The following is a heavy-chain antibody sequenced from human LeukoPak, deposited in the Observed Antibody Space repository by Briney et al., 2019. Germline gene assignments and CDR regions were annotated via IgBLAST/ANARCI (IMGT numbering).Heavy chain of an antibody. CDR2: INPNSGGT. CDR1: GYTFTGYY. D-gene: IGHD1-1*01. V-gene: IGHV1-2*06. CDR3: AQGQYNWNDGRQEFDP. J-gene: IGHJ5*02. Sequence: ASVKVSCKASGYTFTGYYMHWVRQAPGQGLEWMGRINPNSGGTNYAQKFQGRVTMTRDTSISTAYMELSRLRSDDTAVYYCAQGQYNWNDGRQEFDPWGQGTLVTVSS.